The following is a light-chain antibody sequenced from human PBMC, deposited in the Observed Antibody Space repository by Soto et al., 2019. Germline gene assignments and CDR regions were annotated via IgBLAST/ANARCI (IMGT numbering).Light chain of an antibody. CDR3: QQGNNWPLT. CDR1: QSISSE. J-gene: IGKJ2*01. CDR2: GAS. Sequence: EIVMTQSPATLSVSPGESATLSCRAIQSISSELAWYQQKPGQPPRLLIYGASTRATGVPARFTGSGSGSDFTLTISGLQSEDFAVYYCQQGNNWPLTFGKGTRLEI. V-gene: IGKV3-15*01.